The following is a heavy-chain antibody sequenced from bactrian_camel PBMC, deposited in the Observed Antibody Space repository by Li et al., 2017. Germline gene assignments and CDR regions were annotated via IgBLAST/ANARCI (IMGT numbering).Heavy chain of an antibody. CDR1: GLTVSSYA. CDR2: IRAGGETT. V-gene: IGHV3S44*01. CDR3: AARDWCTGPQYSDPELYNI. Sequence: VQLVESGGGLVQPGVSLRLSCVASGLTVSSYAMFWVRQAPGRGRAWVSFIRAGGETTSYADSVKGRSTIPQDTAKNTVYLQINSLKPEYTAMYYCAARDWCTGPQYSDPELYNIWGQGTQVTVS. J-gene: IGHJ4*01. D-gene: IGHD1*01.